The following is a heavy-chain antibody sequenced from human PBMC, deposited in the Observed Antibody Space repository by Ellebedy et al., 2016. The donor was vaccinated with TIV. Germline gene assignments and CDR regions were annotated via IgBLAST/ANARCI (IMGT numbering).Heavy chain of an antibody. Sequence: GGSLRLSCAASGFSFRSYWMSWVRQAPGKGLEWVANIYQDGGVQYYVDSVKGRFTISRDNADNSLFLQMNSLRAEDTAVYYCARRASYGDYAVQVNPWFDPWGQGTLVTVSS. CDR3: ARRASYGDYAVQVNPWFDP. V-gene: IGHV3-7*01. CDR2: IYQDGGVQ. CDR1: GFSFRSYW. J-gene: IGHJ5*02. D-gene: IGHD4-17*01.